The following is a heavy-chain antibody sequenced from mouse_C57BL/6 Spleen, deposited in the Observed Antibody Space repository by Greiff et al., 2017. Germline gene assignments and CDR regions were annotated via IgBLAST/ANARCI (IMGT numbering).Heavy chain of an antibody. CDR2: IDPNSGGT. Sequence: QVQLQQSGAELVKPGASVKLSCKASGYTFTSYWMHWVKQRPGRGLEWIGRIDPNSGGTKYNEKVKSKATLTEDKPSSAAYMQLSSLTSEDSAVYYCARWELQREYAMDYWGQGTSVTVSS. J-gene: IGHJ4*01. D-gene: IGHD4-1*01. CDR3: ARWELQREYAMDY. CDR1: GYTFTSYW. V-gene: IGHV1-72*01.